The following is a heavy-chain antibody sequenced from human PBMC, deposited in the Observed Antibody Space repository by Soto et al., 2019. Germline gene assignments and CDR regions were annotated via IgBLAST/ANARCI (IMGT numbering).Heavy chain of an antibody. CDR1: GDSINSSHW. Sequence: QVQLQESGPGLVKPSGTLSLTCGVSGDSINSSHWWNWVRQPPGKGLEWIGQISHSGSTNYNPSLTSRVNKSVDKSKNHFSLKLTSVTAADTAVYYCAARHFWSGPLTDTRLDYWGQGTLVTVSS. D-gene: IGHD3-3*02. CDR3: AARHFWSGPLTDTRLDY. J-gene: IGHJ4*02. V-gene: IGHV4-4*02. CDR2: ISHSGST.